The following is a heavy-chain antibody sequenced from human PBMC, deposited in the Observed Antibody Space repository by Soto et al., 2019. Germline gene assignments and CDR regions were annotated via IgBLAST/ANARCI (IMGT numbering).Heavy chain of an antibody. CDR3: ARGGGFDSFDY. J-gene: IGHJ4*02. V-gene: IGHV4-30-2*01. CDR1: GASITYGAYS. D-gene: IGHD3-10*01. CDR2: INHLETT. Sequence: SETLSLTCTVSGASITYGAYSWSWIRQTPGKGLEWIGYINHLETTFYNPSFESRLTLSIDRTKNQFSLNLKSMSAADRAVYFCARGGGFDSFDYWRGGMLVTVSS.